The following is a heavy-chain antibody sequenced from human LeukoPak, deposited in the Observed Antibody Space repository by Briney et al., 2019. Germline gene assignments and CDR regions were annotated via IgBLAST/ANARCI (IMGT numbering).Heavy chain of an antibody. J-gene: IGHJ4*02. Sequence: GESLNISCKGSGYDFRTYWIAWVRQMPGKGLDWMGIIYPGDSDTKYRPSFQGQVTISADKSISTAYLQWSSLKASDTAMYYCARSMVRGVLHGGFDFWGQGTLVTVSS. V-gene: IGHV5-51*01. D-gene: IGHD3-10*01. CDR2: IYPGDSDT. CDR3: ARSMVRGVLHGGFDF. CDR1: GYDFRTYW.